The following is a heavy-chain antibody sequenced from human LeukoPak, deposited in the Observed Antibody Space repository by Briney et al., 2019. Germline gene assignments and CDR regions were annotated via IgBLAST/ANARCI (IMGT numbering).Heavy chain of an antibody. CDR1: GGTFSSYA. V-gene: IGHV1-69*13. CDR3: ARGYSSSWYRYYYYYGMDV. J-gene: IGHJ6*02. CDR2: IIPIFGTA. Sequence: GASVKVSCKASGGTFSSYAISWVRQAPGQGLEWMGGIIPIFGTANYAQKFQGRVTITADESTSTAYMELSSLRSEDTAVYYCARGYSSSWYRYYYYYGMDVWGQGTTVTVSS. D-gene: IGHD6-13*01.